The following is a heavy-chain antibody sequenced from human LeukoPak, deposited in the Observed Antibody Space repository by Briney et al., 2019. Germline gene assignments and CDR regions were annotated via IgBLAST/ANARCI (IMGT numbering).Heavy chain of an antibody. V-gene: IGHV3-53*01. CDR2: IYSGGST. Sequence: GGSLGLSCAASGFTVSSNYMSWVRQAPGKGLEWVSVIYSGGSTYYADSVKGRFTISRDNSKNTLYLQMNSLRAEDTAVYYCARDRYGLFDYYYGMDVWGQGTTVTVSS. D-gene: IGHD5-18*01. CDR1: GFTVSSNY. J-gene: IGHJ6*02. CDR3: ARDRYGLFDYYYGMDV.